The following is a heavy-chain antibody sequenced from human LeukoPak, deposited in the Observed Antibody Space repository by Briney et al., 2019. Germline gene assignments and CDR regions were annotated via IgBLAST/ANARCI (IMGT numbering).Heavy chain of an antibody. V-gene: IGHV4-31*03. CDR3: ARAGLPAAWLGP. CDR2: IYYSGST. CDR1: GGSISSGGYY. D-gene: IGHD2-2*01. J-gene: IGHJ5*02. Sequence: SQTLSLTCTVSGGSISSGGYYWSWIRQHPGKGLEWIGYIYYSGSTYYNPSLKSRVTMSVDTSKNQFSLKLSSVTAADTAVYYCARAGLPAAWLGPWSQGTPVTVSS.